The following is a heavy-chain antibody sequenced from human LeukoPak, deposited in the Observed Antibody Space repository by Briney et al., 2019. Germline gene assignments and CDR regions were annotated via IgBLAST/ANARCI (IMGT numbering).Heavy chain of an antibody. Sequence: TGGSLRLSCAASGFTFSSYGMHWVRQAPGKGLEWVAFIRYDGSNKYYADSMKGRFTISRDNSKNTLYLQMNSLRAEDTAVYYCAKDRSYPDAFDIWGQGTMVTVSS. CDR3: AKDRSYPDAFDI. D-gene: IGHD5-18*01. CDR2: IRYDGSNK. CDR1: GFTFSSYG. J-gene: IGHJ3*02. V-gene: IGHV3-30*02.